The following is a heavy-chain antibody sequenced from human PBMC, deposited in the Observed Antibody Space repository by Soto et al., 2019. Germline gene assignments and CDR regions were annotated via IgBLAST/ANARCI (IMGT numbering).Heavy chain of an antibody. CDR1: GGSMSSYD. Sequence: PSGTLSITCTVSGGSMSSYDWSWFRQPPGKGLEWIGYIYYSRSTNYNPSLKSRVTISVDTSKNQFSLKLSSVTAADTAVYYCARNAVAGTEAGYFDYWGQGTLVTGLL. CDR2: IYYSRST. D-gene: IGHD6-19*01. V-gene: IGHV4-59*08. J-gene: IGHJ4*02. CDR3: ARNAVAGTEAGYFDY.